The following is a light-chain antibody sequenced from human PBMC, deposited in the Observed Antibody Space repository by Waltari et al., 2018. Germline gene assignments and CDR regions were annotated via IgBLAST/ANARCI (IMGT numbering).Light chain of an antibody. Sequence: QSALTQPPSASGSPGQSVTISCTGTGSDVGGYTYFPWYQLHPGKAPKLIIYEVSKRPSGVPDRFSGSKSGNTASLTVSGLRTEDEADYYCSSYGGNNNLAVFGTGTKVIVL. V-gene: IGLV2-8*01. J-gene: IGLJ1*01. CDR3: SSYGGNNNLAV. CDR2: EVS. CDR1: GSDVGGYTY.